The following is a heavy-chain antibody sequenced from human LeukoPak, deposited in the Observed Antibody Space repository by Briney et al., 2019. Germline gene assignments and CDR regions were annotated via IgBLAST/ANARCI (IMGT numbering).Heavy chain of an antibody. CDR1: GFTFSSYA. D-gene: IGHD2-8*01. CDR2: INHSGST. CDR3: RGMLIYYYYYMDV. Sequence: PGGSLRLSCAASGFTFSSYAMSWIRQPPGKGLEWIGEINHSGSTNYNPSLKSRVTISVDTSKNQFSLKLSSVTAVDTAVYYCRGMLIYYYYYMDVWGKGTTVTVSS. J-gene: IGHJ6*03. V-gene: IGHV4-34*08.